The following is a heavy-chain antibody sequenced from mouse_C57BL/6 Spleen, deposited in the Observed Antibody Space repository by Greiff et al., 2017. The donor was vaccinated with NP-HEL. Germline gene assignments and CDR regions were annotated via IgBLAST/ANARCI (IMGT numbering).Heavy chain of an antibody. CDR2: ISNLAYSI. CDR3: ARPTMVTTAFAY. J-gene: IGHJ3*01. V-gene: IGHV5-15*01. D-gene: IGHD2-2*01. Sequence: EVQVVESGGGLVQPGGSLKLSCAASGFTFSDYGMAWVRQAPRKGPEWVAFISNLAYSIYYADTVTGRFTISRENAKNTLYLEMSSLRSEDTAMYYCARPTMVTTAFAYWGQGTLVTVSA. CDR1: GFTFSDYG.